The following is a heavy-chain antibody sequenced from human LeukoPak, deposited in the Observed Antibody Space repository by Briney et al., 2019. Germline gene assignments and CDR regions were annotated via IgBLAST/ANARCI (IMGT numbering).Heavy chain of an antibody. D-gene: IGHD1-14*01. J-gene: IGHJ5*01. CDR3: ARHRDMEPTRRSWFDS. CDR2: IYSGGST. Sequence: GGSLRLSCAASGFTVSSNYMSWVRQAPGKGLEWVSVIYSGGSTYYADSVKDRFTISRNNSNNTLYLEVSSLRADDTGVYFCARHRDMEPTRRSWFDSWGQGTLVTVSS. CDR1: GFTVSSNY. V-gene: IGHV3-53*04.